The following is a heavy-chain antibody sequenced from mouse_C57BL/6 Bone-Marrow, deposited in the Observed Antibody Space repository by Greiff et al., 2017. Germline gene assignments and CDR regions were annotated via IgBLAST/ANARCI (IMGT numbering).Heavy chain of an antibody. Sequence: EVQLQQSGPELVKPGASVKISCKASGYSFTDYNMNWVKQSNGKSLEWIGLINPNYGTTSYNQKFKGKATLTVDPSSSTAYVQLHSLTSEDSAVYYCASYYYGSSPWFAYWGQGTLVTVSA. CDR2: INPNYGTT. J-gene: IGHJ3*01. V-gene: IGHV1-39*01. D-gene: IGHD1-1*01. CDR1: GYSFTDYN. CDR3: ASYYYGSSPWFAY.